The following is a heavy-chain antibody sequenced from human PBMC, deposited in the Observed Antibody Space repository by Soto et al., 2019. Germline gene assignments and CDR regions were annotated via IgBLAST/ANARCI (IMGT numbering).Heavy chain of an antibody. Sequence: LSLTCTVSGGSISSSSYYWGWIRQPPGKGLEWIGSIYYSGSTYYNPSLKSRVTISVDISKNQFSLKLKFVTAADTAVYYCARRGELTVSPFDYWGQGTLVTVSS. D-gene: IGHD2-21*02. CDR3: ARRGELTVSPFDY. V-gene: IGHV4-39*01. J-gene: IGHJ4*02. CDR2: IYYSGST. CDR1: GGSISSSSYY.